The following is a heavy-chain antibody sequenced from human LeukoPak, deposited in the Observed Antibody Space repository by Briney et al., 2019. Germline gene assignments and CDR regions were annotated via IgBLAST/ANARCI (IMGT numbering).Heavy chain of an antibody. CDR2: INHSEST. CDR1: GGSFSGYY. J-gene: IGHJ4*02. V-gene: IGHV4-34*01. CDR3: ARGRIEQWRFRRPSPYYFDY. Sequence: SETLSLTCAVYGGSFSGYYWSWIRQPPGKGLEWIGEINHSESTNYNPSLKSRVTISVDTSKNQFSLRLSSVTAADTAVYYCARGRIEQWRFRRPSPYYFDYWGQGTLVTVSS. D-gene: IGHD6-19*01.